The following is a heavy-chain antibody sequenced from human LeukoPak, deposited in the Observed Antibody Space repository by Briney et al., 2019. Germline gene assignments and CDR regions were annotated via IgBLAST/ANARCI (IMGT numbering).Heavy chain of an antibody. D-gene: IGHD2-21*02. CDR2: IIPILGIA. J-gene: IGHJ4*02. CDR1: GGTFSSYA. Sequence: SVKVSCKASGGTFSSYAISLVRQAPGQGLERMGRIIPILGIANYAQKFQGRVTITADKSTSTAYMELSSLRSEDTAVYYCARDGYCGGDCYVDYWGQGTLVTVSS. CDR3: ARDGYCGGDCYVDY. V-gene: IGHV1-69*04.